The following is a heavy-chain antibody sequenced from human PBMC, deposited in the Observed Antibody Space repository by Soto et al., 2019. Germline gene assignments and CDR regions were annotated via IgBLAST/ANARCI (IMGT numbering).Heavy chain of an antibody. CDR2: IYYSGST. CDR3: ARAYGGYADY. Sequence: ASETLSLTCTVSGGSISSYYWSWIRQPPGKGLEWIGYIYYSGSTNYNPSLKSRVTISVDTSKNQFSLKLSSVTAAETAVYYCARAYGGYADYWGQGALVTVS. CDR1: GGSISSYY. D-gene: IGHD5-12*01. J-gene: IGHJ4*02. V-gene: IGHV4-59*01.